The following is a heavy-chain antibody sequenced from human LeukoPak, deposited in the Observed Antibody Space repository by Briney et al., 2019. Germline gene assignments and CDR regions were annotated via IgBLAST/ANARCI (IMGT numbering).Heavy chain of an antibody. D-gene: IGHD3-22*01. CDR2: IKPDGREQ. Sequence: GGSLRLSCATSGLSFSGTWMPWVRKAPGKGLECVANIKPDGREQNYVDSVKGRFTVFRDNAKKNLYLQMNRLRVEDTAIYYCTSDLTHDRGGWGQGTLVNV. CDR1: GLSFSGTW. V-gene: IGHV3-7*01. CDR3: TSDLTHDRGG. J-gene: IGHJ4*02.